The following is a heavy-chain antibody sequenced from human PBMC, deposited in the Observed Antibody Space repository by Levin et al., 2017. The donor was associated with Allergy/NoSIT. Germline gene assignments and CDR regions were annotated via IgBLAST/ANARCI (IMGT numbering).Heavy chain of an antibody. D-gene: IGHD6-13*01. J-gene: IGHJ4*02. CDR1: GGSFSGYY. V-gene: IGHV4-34*01. CDR3: AVSSSWRGY. Sequence: SETLSLTCAVYGGSFSGYYWSWIRQPPGKGLEWIGEINHSGSTNYNPSLKSRVTISVDTSKNQFSLKLSSVTAADTAVYYCAVSSSWRGYWGQGTLVTVSS. CDR2: INHSGST.